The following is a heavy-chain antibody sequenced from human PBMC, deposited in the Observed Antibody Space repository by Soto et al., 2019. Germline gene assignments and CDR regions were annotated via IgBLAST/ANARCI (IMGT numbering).Heavy chain of an antibody. CDR2: IYYSGST. CDR1: GGSISSYY. Sequence: SETLSLTCTVSGGSISSYYWSWIRQPPGKGLEWIGYIYYSGSTNYNPSLKSRVTISVDTSKNQFSLKLSSVTAADTAVYYCARANYDILTGYLYSRFYYYYYMDVWGKGTTVTVSS. D-gene: IGHD3-9*01. J-gene: IGHJ6*03. V-gene: IGHV4-59*01. CDR3: ARANYDILTGYLYSRFYYYYYMDV.